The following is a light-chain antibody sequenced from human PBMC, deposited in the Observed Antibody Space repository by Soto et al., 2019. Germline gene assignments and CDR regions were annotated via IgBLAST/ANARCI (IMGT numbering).Light chain of an antibody. CDR1: QSVGSN. Sequence: VMTQSPATLSVSPGERVAVSCRARQSVGSNLAWYQQTPGQAPRVVIYDASTRATVIPARFSGSGSGTEFTLTISSLQSEDFAVYYCQQYDTWPLTFGGGTKVDI. J-gene: IGKJ4*01. CDR2: DAS. V-gene: IGKV3-15*01. CDR3: QQYDTWPLT.